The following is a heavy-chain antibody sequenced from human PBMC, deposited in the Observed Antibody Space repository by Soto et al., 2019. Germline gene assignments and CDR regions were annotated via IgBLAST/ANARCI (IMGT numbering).Heavy chain of an antibody. CDR1: GGSISSYY. J-gene: IGHJ5*02. CDR3: AREDRNCSSTSCRNWFDP. D-gene: IGHD2-2*01. Sequence: SETLSLTCTVSGGSISSYYWSWIRQPPGKGLEWIGYIYYSGSTNYNPSLKSRVTISVDTSKNQFSLKLSSVTAADTAVYYCAREDRNCSSTSCRNWFDPWGQGTLVTVSS. CDR2: IYYSGST. V-gene: IGHV4-59*01.